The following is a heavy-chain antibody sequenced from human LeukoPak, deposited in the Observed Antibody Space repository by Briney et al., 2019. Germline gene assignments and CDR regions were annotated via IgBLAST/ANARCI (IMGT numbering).Heavy chain of an antibody. CDR2: IVVGSGNT. D-gene: IGHD1-26*01. CDR3: AAWGPDLVGATS. V-gene: IGHV1-58*02. CDR1: GFTFTSSA. Sequence: GASVKVSCKASGFTFTSSAMQWVRQARGQRLEWIGWIVVGSGNTNYAQKFQERVTITRDMSTSTAYMELSSLRSEDTAVYYCAAWGPDLVGATSWGQGTLVTVSS. J-gene: IGHJ4*02.